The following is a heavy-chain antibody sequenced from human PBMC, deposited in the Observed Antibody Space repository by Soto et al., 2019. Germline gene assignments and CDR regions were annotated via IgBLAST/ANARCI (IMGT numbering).Heavy chain of an antibody. CDR3: ARDMYYDSSGYYYYYGMDV. V-gene: IGHV4-59*01. CDR1: GGSISSYY. CDR2: IYYSGST. J-gene: IGHJ6*02. D-gene: IGHD3-22*01. Sequence: PSETLSLTCTVSGGSISSYYWSWIRQPPGKGLEWIGYIYYSGSTNYNPSLKSRVTISVDTSKNQFSLKLSSVTAADTAVYYCARDMYYDSSGYYYYYGMDVWGQGTTVTVSS.